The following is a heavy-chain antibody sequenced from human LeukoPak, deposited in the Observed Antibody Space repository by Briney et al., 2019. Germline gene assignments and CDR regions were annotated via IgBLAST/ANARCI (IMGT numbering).Heavy chain of an antibody. CDR2: IYYSGSA. CDR1: GGSISRYY. J-gene: IGHJ4*02. D-gene: IGHD6-19*01. CDR3: ASRIAVAGTTGGFDY. V-gene: IGHV4-59*01. Sequence: PLETLSLTCTLSGGSISRYYWSWIRQPPGKGLEWIGYIYYSGSANYNPSLTSRVTISVDTSKNQFSLKLSSVTAADTAVYYCASRIAVAGTTGGFDYWGQGTLVTVSS.